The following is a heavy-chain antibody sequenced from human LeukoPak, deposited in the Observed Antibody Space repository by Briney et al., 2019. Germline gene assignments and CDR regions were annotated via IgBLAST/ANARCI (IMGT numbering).Heavy chain of an antibody. CDR1: GFTFSSYG. V-gene: IGHV3-33*01. J-gene: IGHJ5*02. CDR2: IWYDGSNK. Sequence: SGGSLRLSCAVSGFTFSSYGMHWVRQAPGKGLVWVAVIWYDGSNKYYADSVKGRFTISRDNAKKSLYLQMNSLRAEDTAVYYCARDPEPYSSGQNWFDPWGQGTLVTVSS. D-gene: IGHD6-19*01. CDR3: ARDPEPYSSGQNWFDP.